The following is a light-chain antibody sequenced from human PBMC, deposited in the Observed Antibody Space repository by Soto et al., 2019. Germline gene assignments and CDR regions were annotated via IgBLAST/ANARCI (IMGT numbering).Light chain of an antibody. CDR3: QQYDYLIT. J-gene: IGKJ5*01. CDR2: DTF. Sequence: EIVLTQSPGTLSLSPGERATLSCRASQSVSNYLAWHQQKPGQAPRLLIYDTFSRATGIPDRFSGSGSGTDFTLTISRLEPEDFAVYFCQQYDYLITFGQGTRLEIK. V-gene: IGKV3-20*01. CDR1: QSVSNY.